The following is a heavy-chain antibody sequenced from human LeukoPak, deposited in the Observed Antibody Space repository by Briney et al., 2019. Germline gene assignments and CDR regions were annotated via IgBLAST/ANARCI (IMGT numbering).Heavy chain of an antibody. J-gene: IGHJ1*01. D-gene: IGHD6-19*01. CDR1: GFTFSSYG. Sequence: GGSLRLSCAASGFTFSSYGMHWVRQAPGKGLEWVAFIRYDGSNKYYADSVKGRFTISRDNSKNTLYLQMNSLRAEDAAVYYCTRNSGWYGLSWGQGTLVTVSS. CDR2: IRYDGSNK. V-gene: IGHV3-30*02. CDR3: TRNSGWYGLS.